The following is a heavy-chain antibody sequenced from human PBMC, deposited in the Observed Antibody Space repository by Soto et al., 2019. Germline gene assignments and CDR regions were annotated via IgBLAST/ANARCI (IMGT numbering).Heavy chain of an antibody. V-gene: IGHV4-31*03. CDR2: IYYSGST. Sequence: SETLSLTCTVSGGSISSGGYYWSWIRQHPGKGLEWIGYIYYSGSTYYNPSLKSRVTISVDTSKNQFSLKLSSVTAADTAVYYCAREFGIMTTFYLGRGGFDYWGQGTLVTVSS. J-gene: IGHJ4*02. CDR1: GGSISSGGYY. CDR3: AREFGIMTTFYLGRGGFDY. D-gene: IGHD3-16*01.